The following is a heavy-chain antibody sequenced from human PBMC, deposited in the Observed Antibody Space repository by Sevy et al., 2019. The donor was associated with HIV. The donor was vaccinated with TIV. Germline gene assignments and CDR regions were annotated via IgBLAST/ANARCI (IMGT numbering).Heavy chain of an antibody. CDR3: TKESRRGTYIRGDFDH. V-gene: IGHV3-30*18. J-gene: IGHJ4*02. CDR1: GFAFQTFG. CDR2: ISYDGTNQ. Sequence: GGYLRLSCSGFGFAFQTFGMHWVRQAPGKGPEWLAVISYDGTNQNYADSVKGRFTVSRDNSKNMLFLQMNSLRANDTAVYFCTKESRRGTYIRGDFDHWGQGTLVTVSS. D-gene: IGHD3-16*01.